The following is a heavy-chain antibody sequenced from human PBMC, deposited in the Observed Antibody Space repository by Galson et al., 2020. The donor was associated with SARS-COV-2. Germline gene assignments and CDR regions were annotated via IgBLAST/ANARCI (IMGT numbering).Heavy chain of an antibody. CDR1: GYSISSGYY. CDR3: ARTAGDYYYYLDV. J-gene: IGHJ6*03. Sequence: SETLSLTCTVSGYSISSGYYWGWIRQPPGKGLEWIGSIYHSGSTYYNPSLTSRVTISVDTSKNQFSLKLSSVTAADTAVYYCARTAGDYYYYLDVWGKGTTVTIFS. CDR2: IYHSGST. V-gene: IGHV4-38-2*02. D-gene: IGHD6-13*01.